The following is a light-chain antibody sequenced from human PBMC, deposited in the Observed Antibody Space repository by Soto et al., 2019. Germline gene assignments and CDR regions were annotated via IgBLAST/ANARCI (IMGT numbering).Light chain of an antibody. J-gene: IGKJ4*02. Sequence: DIQMTQSPSSLSASLGDRVTIACRASQSISRYLNWYQHKPGKAPNLLIYAASSLKPGVPSRFSGSGSGTDFTLTISSLHPEDFATYYWQQTYSIPLTFGGGTKVEI. CDR3: QQTYSIPLT. CDR2: AAS. V-gene: IGKV1-39*01. CDR1: QSISRY.